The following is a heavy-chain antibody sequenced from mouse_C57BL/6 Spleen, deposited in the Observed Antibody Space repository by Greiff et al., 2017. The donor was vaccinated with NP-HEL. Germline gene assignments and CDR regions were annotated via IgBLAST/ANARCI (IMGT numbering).Heavy chain of an antibody. CDR1: GYTFTDYE. CDR2: IDPETGGT. D-gene: IGHD2-1*01. J-gene: IGHJ4*01. V-gene: IGHV1-15*01. CDR3: TRGGGNFYYYAMDY. Sequence: QVQLQQSGAELVRPGASVTLSCKASGYTFTDYEMHWVKQTPVHGLEWIGAIDPETGGTAYNQKFKGKAILTADKSSSTAYMELRSLTSEDSAVYYCTRGGGNFYYYAMDYWGQGTSVTVSS.